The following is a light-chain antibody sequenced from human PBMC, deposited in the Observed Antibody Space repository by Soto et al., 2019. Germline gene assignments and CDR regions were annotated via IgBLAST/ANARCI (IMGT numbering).Light chain of an antibody. V-gene: IGLV1-40*01. J-gene: IGLJ3*02. Sequence: QSVLTQPPSVSGAPGQRVTISCTGSSSNFGAGHDVHWYQQVPGTAPKLLIYSDLNRPSGVPARFSGSRSGTSVSLAITGLQAEDEADYSCQAYDNDLRGWVFGGVTKVTVL. CDR3: QAYDNDLRGWV. CDR2: SDL. CDR1: SSNFGAGHD.